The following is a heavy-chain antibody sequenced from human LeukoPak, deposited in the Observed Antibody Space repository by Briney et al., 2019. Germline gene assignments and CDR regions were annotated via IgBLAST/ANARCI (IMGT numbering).Heavy chain of an antibody. CDR2: IYYSGST. D-gene: IGHD3-22*01. J-gene: IGHJ3*02. CDR1: GGSISSGGYY. Sequence: PSQTLSLTCTVSGGSISSGGYYWSWIRQHPGKGLEWIGYIYYSGSTYYNPSLKSRVTISVDTSKNQFSLKLSSGTAADTAVYYCARSEAGAVYYDSSGYPDAFDIWGQGTMVSVSS. V-gene: IGHV4-31*03. CDR3: ARSEAGAVYYDSSGYPDAFDI.